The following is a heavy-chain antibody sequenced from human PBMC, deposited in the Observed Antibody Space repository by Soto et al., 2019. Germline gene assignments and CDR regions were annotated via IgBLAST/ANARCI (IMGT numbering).Heavy chain of an antibody. V-gene: IGHV4-31*03. Sequence: QVQLQESGPGLVKPSQTLSLTCTVSGGSISSGGYYWSWIRKHPGKGLEWIGYIYYSGSTYYNPSLKSRVTISVGTSKNQFSLKLSSVTAADTAVYYCARDVRREMSDAFDIWGQGTMVTVSS. D-gene: IGHD2-8*01. CDR2: IYYSGST. CDR1: GGSISSGGYY. CDR3: ARDVRREMSDAFDI. J-gene: IGHJ3*02.